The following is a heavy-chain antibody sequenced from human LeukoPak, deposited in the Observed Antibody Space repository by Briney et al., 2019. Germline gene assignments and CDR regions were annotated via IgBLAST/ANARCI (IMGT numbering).Heavy chain of an antibody. Sequence: GESLKISCKGSGYSFTSNWISWVRQMPGEGLEWMGRIDPTDSYTYYSPSFQGHVTISTDKSITTAFLQWSSLRASDTAIYYCARQSRSAWYVFDFWGQGTLVTVSS. D-gene: IGHD6-19*01. CDR3: ARQSRSAWYVFDF. J-gene: IGHJ4*02. CDR1: GYSFTSNW. CDR2: IDPTDSYT. V-gene: IGHV5-10-1*01.